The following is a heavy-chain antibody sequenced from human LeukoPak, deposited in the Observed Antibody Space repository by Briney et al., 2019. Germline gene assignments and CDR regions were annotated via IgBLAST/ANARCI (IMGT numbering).Heavy chain of an antibody. D-gene: IGHD6-13*01. J-gene: IGHJ3*02. CDR3: ASAAGAFDN. CDR1: GLTFSAYG. V-gene: IGHV3-33*01. Sequence: PGGSLRLSCAVSGLTFSAYGMHWVRQAPGKGLEWVAVIWSDGTNKYHAESVRGRFTISRDNSKNTLYLQMNTLIIEDTAVYYCASAAGAFDNWGQGTMITVSS. CDR2: IWSDGTNK.